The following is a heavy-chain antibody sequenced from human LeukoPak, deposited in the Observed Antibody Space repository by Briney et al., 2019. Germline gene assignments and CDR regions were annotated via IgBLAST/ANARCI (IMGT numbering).Heavy chain of an antibody. J-gene: IGHJ4*02. D-gene: IGHD2-8*01. V-gene: IGHV1-46*01. CDR3: ARARYAGNQIDY. CDR1: GYTLTTYY. Sequence: GASVKVSCKASGYTLTTYYMHWVRQAPGQGLEWMGIIIPSDGRTTFSQNFQGRVTITRDTSTSTVYMELSSLTFEDTAVYYCARARYAGNQIDYWGQGTLVTVSS. CDR2: IIPSDGRT.